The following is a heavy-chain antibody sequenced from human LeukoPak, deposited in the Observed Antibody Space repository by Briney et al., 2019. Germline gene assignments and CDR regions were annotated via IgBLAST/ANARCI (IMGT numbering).Heavy chain of an antibody. Sequence: SETLSLTCTVSGGSISSGDYYWSWIRQPPGKGLEWIGYIYYSGSTYYNPSLKSRVTISVDTSKNQFSLKLSSVTAADTAVYYRASYSSGMSPYFDYWGQGTLVTVSS. CDR2: IYYSGST. CDR3: ASYSSGMSPYFDY. D-gene: IGHD3-22*01. V-gene: IGHV4-30-4*01. CDR1: GGSISSGDYY. J-gene: IGHJ4*02.